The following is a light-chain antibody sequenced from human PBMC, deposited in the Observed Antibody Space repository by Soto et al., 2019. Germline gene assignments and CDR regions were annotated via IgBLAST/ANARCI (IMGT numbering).Light chain of an antibody. V-gene: IGKV1-16*01. CDR1: QGIGNS. Sequence: DIQMTQSPSSLSASVGDRVTITCRASQGIGNSLAWFQQKPGKAPKSLIYAASSLQNGVPSRFSGSGSGTEFTLTISSLQPDDFATYYCQQYYTHSTFGQGTKVDIK. CDR3: QQYYTHST. CDR2: AAS. J-gene: IGKJ1*01.